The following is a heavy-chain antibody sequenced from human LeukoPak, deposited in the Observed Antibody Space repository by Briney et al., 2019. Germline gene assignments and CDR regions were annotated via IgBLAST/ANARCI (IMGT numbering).Heavy chain of an antibody. D-gene: IGHD3-22*01. J-gene: IGHJ4*02. V-gene: IGHV1-18*01. Sequence: GPSVKVSCKVSGYTSTRYAIRWVRHAPGQGLEWMGWIRAYNGHTNYAQTLEDRLTMTTNTSARTAYMERRSLRSDDTAVYYCARVEYYYDSSGYFPPDYWGQGTLVTVSS. CDR1: GYTSTRYA. CDR2: IRAYNGHT. CDR3: ARVEYYYDSSGYFPPDY.